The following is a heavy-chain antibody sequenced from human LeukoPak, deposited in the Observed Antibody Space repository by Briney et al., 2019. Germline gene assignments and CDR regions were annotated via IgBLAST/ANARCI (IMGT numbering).Heavy chain of an antibody. D-gene: IGHD6-25*01. V-gene: IGHV3-30*18. Sequence: PGGSLRLSCAASGFTFSSYGMHWVRQAPGKGLEWVAVISYDGSNKYYADSVKGRFTISRDNSKNTLYLQMNSLRAVDTAVYYCVKEGGSSGGDYWGQGTLVTVSS. J-gene: IGHJ4*02. CDR3: VKEGGSSGGDY. CDR2: ISYDGSNK. CDR1: GFTFSSYG.